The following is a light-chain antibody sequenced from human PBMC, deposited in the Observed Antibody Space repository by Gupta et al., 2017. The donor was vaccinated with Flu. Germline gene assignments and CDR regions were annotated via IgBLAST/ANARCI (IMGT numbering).Light chain of an antibody. CDR2: KDT. CDR3: QSGDSNVAFPWV. Sequence: QTARITCSGDQLSKQYVYWYHQRPGQAPLLVIYKDTERPSGIPERFSGSSSGTTATLTISLVQAEDEGDYYCQSGDSNVAFPWVFGGGTKVTVV. V-gene: IGLV3-25*03. J-gene: IGLJ3*02. CDR1: QLSKQY.